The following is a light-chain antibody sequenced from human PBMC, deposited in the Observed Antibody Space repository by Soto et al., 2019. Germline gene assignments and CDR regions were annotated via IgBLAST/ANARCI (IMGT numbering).Light chain of an antibody. Sequence: ALAQPASVSGSPGQSITISCTGTSSDIGGYNYVSWYQQHPGKAPKLMIYGVTNRPSGVSNRFSGSKSGNTASLTISGLLAEDEADYYCSSYTSSYTYVFGTGTKITVL. J-gene: IGLJ1*01. CDR3: SSYTSSYTYV. CDR2: GVT. CDR1: SSDIGGYNY. V-gene: IGLV2-14*01.